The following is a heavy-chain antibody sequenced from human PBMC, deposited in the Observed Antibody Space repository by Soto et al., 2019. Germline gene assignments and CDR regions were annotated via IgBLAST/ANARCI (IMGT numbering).Heavy chain of an antibody. V-gene: IGHV4-34*01. Sequence: QVQLQQWGAGLLKPSETLSLTCAVYGGSFSGYYWSWIRQPPGKGLEWIAEINHSGSTNYNPSLKRRVTISVDTSKNQFSLKLSSVTAADTAVYYCARRTIFGVVIIKPHFDYWGQGTLVTVSS. CDR1: GGSFSGYY. CDR3: ARRTIFGVVIIKPHFDY. D-gene: IGHD3-3*01. J-gene: IGHJ4*02. CDR2: INHSGST.